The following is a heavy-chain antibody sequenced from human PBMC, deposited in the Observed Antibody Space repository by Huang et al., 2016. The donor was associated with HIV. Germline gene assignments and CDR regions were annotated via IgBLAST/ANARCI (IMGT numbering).Heavy chain of an antibody. Sequence: EVQLVEYGGGLVQPGGSLRLSCAASRFTFSNYNMNWVRQAPGKGLEWVSYISSSSTIYYADSVKGRFTISRDNAKNSLYLQMNSLRAEDTAVYYCARGEGYGSGSYFDYWGQGTLVTVSS. CDR3: ARGEGYGSGSYFDY. CDR1: RFTFSNYN. V-gene: IGHV3-48*01. D-gene: IGHD3-10*01. J-gene: IGHJ4*02. CDR2: ISSSSTI.